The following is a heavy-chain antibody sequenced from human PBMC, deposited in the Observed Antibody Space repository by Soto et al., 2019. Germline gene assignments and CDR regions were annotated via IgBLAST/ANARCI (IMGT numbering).Heavy chain of an antibody. V-gene: IGHV1-69*13. CDR2: IIPIFGTA. D-gene: IGHD3-22*01. CDR3: AREQRYYYDSSGYYNNLYAFDI. CDR1: GGTFSSYA. J-gene: IGHJ3*02. Sequence: SVKVSCKVSGGTFSSYAISWVRQAPGQGLEWMGGIIPIFGTANYAQKFQGRVTITADESTSTAYMELSSLRSEDTAVYYCAREQRYYYDSSGYYNNLYAFDIWGQGTMVTVSS.